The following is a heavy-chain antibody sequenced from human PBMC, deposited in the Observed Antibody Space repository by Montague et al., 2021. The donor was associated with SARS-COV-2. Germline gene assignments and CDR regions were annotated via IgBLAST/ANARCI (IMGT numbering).Heavy chain of an antibody. J-gene: IGHJ6*03. CDR2: INHSGST. Sequence: SETLSLTCAVYGGSFSGYYWSWIRQPPGKGLEWIGEINHSGSTNYNPSXXSRVTISVDTSKNQFSLKLRSVTAADTAVYYCARARQDVVVPALGIGAYYYYYYMDVWGKGTTVTVSS. V-gene: IGHV4-34*01. D-gene: IGHD2-2*01. CDR1: GGSFSGYY. CDR3: ARARQDVVVPALGIGAYYYYYYMDV.